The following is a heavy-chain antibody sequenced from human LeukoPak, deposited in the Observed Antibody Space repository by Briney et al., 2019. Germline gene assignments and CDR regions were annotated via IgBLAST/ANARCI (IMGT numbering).Heavy chain of an antibody. CDR3: ARVEGKNYYFDY. CDR2: IIPIFGTA. Sequence: SVKVSCKASGGTFSSYAISWVRQAPGQGLEWMGGIIPIFGTANYAQKFQGRGTITTDESTSTAYMELSSLRSEDTAVYYCARVEGKNYYFDYWGQGTLVTVSS. V-gene: IGHV1-69*05. J-gene: IGHJ4*02. CDR1: GGTFSSYA.